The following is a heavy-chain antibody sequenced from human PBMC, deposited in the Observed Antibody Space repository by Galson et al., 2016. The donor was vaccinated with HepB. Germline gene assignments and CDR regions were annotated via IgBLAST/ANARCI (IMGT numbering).Heavy chain of an antibody. CDR2: INAGNGNT. D-gene: IGHD5-18*01. V-gene: IGHV1-3*01. Sequence: SVKVSCKASGYTLTTHGIHWVRQAPGQRLEWMGWINAGNGNTKYSQKFQGRITITRDTSASTAYMELSSLRSEDTAVYYCAGGYTYGFTDWGQGTLVTVSS. CDR1: GYTLTTHG. J-gene: IGHJ4*02. CDR3: AGGYTYGFTD.